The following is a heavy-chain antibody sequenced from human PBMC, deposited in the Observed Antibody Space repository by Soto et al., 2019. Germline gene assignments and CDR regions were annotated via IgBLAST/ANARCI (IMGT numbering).Heavy chain of an antibody. Sequence: SETLSLTCTVSGCSISSGGYYWSWIRQHPGKGLEWIGEINHSGSTNYNPSLKSRVTISVDTSKNQFSLKLSSVTAADTAVYYCARGPRWYSSGWYAGVWFDPWGQGTLVTVSS. V-gene: IGHV4-39*07. D-gene: IGHD6-19*01. J-gene: IGHJ5*02. CDR3: ARGPRWYSSGWYAGVWFDP. CDR2: INHSGST. CDR1: GCSISSGGYY.